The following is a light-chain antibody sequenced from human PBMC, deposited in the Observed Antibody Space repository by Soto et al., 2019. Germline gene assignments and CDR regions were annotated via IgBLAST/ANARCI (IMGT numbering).Light chain of an antibody. CDR3: QQSGSSPGIT. J-gene: IGKJ5*01. V-gene: IGKV3-20*01. Sequence: EIVMTQSPATLSVSPGERATLSCSASQSVSSNLALYQQKPGQAPRVLIYGASSRATGIPDRFSGSGSGTDFTLTISRLEPEDFAVYYCQQSGSSPGITVGQGTRLDI. CDR1: QSVSSN. CDR2: GAS.